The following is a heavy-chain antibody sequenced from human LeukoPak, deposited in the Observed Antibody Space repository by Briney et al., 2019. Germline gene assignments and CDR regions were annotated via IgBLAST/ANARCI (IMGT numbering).Heavy chain of an antibody. J-gene: IGHJ4*02. CDR3: ARHGSGNHYYHSSNLFDY. CDR1: GGSISSSSYY. D-gene: IGHD3-22*01. V-gene: IGHV4-39*01. Sequence: SETLSLTCTVSGGSISSSSYYWGWIRQPPGKGLEWIGSIYYSGSTYYNPSLKSRVTISVDTSKNQFSLKLSSVTAADTAVYYCARHGSGNHYYHSSNLFDYWGQGTLVTVSS. CDR2: IYYSGST.